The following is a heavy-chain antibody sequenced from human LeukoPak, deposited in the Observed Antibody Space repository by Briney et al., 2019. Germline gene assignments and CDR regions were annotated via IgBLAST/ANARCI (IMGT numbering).Heavy chain of an antibody. J-gene: IGHJ4*02. Sequence: SQTLSLTCTVSGGSISSYYWSWIRQPPGKGLEWIGYIYYSGSTNYNPSLKSRVTISVDTSKNQFSLKLSSVTAADTAVYYCAGGPGHPPSYWGQGTLVTVSS. CDR2: IYYSGST. CDR1: GGSISSYY. V-gene: IGHV4-59*01. D-gene: IGHD3-16*01. CDR3: AGGPGHPPSY.